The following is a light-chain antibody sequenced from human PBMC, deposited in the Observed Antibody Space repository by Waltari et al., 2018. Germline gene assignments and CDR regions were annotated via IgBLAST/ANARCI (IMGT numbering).Light chain of an antibody. V-gene: IGKV2-40*01. CDR2: MIS. CDR1: QSLLDSDDGDTY. J-gene: IGKJ2*01. CDR3: MQRIEFPYT. Sequence: EIVMTQTPLSLPVTPGEPASISCRSSQSLLDSDDGDTYLDWYLQKPGQPPQLLLYMISYRPSGVPDRFSGSGSGTEFTLRISGVEAEDAGVYYCMQRIEFPYTFGQGTTLEIK.